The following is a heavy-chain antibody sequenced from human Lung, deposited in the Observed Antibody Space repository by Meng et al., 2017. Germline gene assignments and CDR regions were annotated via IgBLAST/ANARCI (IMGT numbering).Heavy chain of an antibody. CDR1: GFTFSNAW. J-gene: IGHJ4*01. CDR3: QWLSTHPPDQ. D-gene: IGHD3-22*01. Sequence: HVVESGDVLLETWGSLSLSFAAPGFTFSNAWMSWDRHAPGKGLEGVGRIKSKTDGETADYAAPVKGRFTISRDDSQNTLYLQMNSLKTEDTAVYYCQWLSTHPPDQWGQGTLVTVSS. V-gene: IGHV3-15*01. CDR2: IKSKTDGETA.